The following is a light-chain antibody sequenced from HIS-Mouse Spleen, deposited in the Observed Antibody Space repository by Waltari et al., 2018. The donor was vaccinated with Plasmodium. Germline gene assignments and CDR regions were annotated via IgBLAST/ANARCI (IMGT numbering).Light chain of an antibody. Sequence: SSELTQDPAVSVALGQTVRITCQGDSLRSYYASWYQQKPGQAPLLVIYGKNNRPSGIPDRFAGPSSGKTASLTITGAQAEDEADYYCNSRDSSGNHQVFGGGTKLTVL. CDR1: SLRSYY. CDR2: GKN. CDR3: NSRDSSGNHQV. J-gene: IGLJ3*02. V-gene: IGLV3-19*01.